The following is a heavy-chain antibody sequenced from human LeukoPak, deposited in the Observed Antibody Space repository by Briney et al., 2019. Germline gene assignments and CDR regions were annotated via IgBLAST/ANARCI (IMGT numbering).Heavy chain of an antibody. V-gene: IGHV1-2*02. D-gene: IGHD3-22*01. J-gene: IGHJ4*02. CDR1: GYTFTGYY. CDR2: INPNGGGT. CDR3: ARVVYYDSSGYSCLGY. Sequence: ASVKVSCKASGYTFTGYYMHWVRQAPGQGLEWMGWINPNGGGTNYAQKFQGRLTMTRDTSISTAYMELSRLRSDDTAVYYCARVVYYDSSGYSCLGYWGQGTLVTVSS.